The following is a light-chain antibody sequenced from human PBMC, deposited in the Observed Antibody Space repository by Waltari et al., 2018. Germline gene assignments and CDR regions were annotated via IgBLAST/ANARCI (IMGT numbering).Light chain of an antibody. CDR1: SSNIGGHT. CDR2: SNN. V-gene: IGLV1-44*01. CDR3: ASWDDSPDGPV. Sequence: QSVLTQPPSASGTPGQRVSISCSGSSSNIGGHTVNWYQQFPGTAPKLLIYSNNQRPSGVPDRFSGSKSGTSASLAISGLQSEDEADYYCASWDDSPDGPVFGGGTKLTVL. J-gene: IGLJ3*02.